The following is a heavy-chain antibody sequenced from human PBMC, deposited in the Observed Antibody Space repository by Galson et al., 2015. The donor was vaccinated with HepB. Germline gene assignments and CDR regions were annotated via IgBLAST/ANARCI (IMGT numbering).Heavy chain of an antibody. J-gene: IGHJ4*02. CDR3: TTSRDGYTDFDY. CDR1: GFTFSNAW. D-gene: IGHD5-24*01. V-gene: IGHV3-15*01. CDR2: IKSKTDGGTT. Sequence: SLRLSCAASGFTFSNAWMSWVRQAPGKGLEWVGRIKSKTDGGTTDYAAPVKGRFTISRDDSKNTLYLQMNSLKTEDTAVYYCTTSRDGYTDFDYWGQGTLVTVSS.